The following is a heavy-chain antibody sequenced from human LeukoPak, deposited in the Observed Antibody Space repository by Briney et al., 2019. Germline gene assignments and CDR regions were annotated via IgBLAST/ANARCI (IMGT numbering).Heavy chain of an antibody. CDR1: GYTFTSYG. Sequence: ASVKVSCKASGYTFTSYGISWVRQAPGQGLEWMGWISAYNGNTNYAQKLQGRVTMTTDTSTSTAYMELRSLRSDDTAVYYCARVTGGSSWCNMGRAWGWYFDYWGQGTLVTVSS. CDR2: ISAYNGNT. J-gene: IGHJ4*02. D-gene: IGHD6-13*01. V-gene: IGHV1-18*01. CDR3: ARVTGGSSWCNMGRAWGWYFDY.